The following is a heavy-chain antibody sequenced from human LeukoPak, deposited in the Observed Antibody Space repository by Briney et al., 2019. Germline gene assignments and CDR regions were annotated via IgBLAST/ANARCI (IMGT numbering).Heavy chain of an antibody. Sequence: SETLSLTCTVSGGSVSNKYWSWIRQPPGKGLEWIGYIYYSGSTNYNPSLKSRVTILVDTSKNQFSLKLNSVTAADTAVYYCARGGYYGSGNDFRFDPWGQGTLVTVSS. CDR3: ARGGYYGSGNDFRFDP. CDR1: GGSVSNKY. D-gene: IGHD3-10*01. J-gene: IGHJ5*02. V-gene: IGHV4-59*02. CDR2: IYYSGST.